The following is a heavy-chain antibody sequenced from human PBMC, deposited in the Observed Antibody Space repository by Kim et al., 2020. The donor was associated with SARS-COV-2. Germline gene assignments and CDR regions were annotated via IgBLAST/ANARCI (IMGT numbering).Heavy chain of an antibody. J-gene: IGHJ4*02. CDR3: AKGTYYDSSGLSYLDY. D-gene: IGHD3-22*01. V-gene: IGHV3-30*02. Sequence: SVKGRFTISRDNSKNTLYLQMNSLRAEDTAVYYCAKGTYYDSSGLSYLDYWGQGTLVTVSS.